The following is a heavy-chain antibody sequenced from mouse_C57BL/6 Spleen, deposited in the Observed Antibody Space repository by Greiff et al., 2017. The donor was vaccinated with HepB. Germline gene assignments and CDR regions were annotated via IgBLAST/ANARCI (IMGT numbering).Heavy chain of an antibody. V-gene: IGHV1-72*01. Sequence: VQLQQPGAELVKPGASVKLSCKASGYTFTSYWMHWVKQRPGRGLEWIGRIDPNSGGTKYNEKFKSKATLTVDKPSSTAYMQLSSLTSEDSAVYYCARSFTTVVGTGYFDVWGTGTTVTVSS. CDR1: GYTFTSYW. CDR2: IDPNSGGT. D-gene: IGHD1-1*01. J-gene: IGHJ1*03. CDR3: ARSFTTVVGTGYFDV.